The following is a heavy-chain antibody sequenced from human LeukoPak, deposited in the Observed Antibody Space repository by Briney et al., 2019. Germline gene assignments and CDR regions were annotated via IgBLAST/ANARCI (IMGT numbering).Heavy chain of an antibody. CDR2: MNPNSGNT. V-gene: IGHV1-8*01. D-gene: IGHD3-10*01. Sequence: EASVKVSCKASGYTFTSYDINWVRQAPGQGLEWMGWMNPNSGNTGYAQKFQARVTMTRNPSISTAYMELSSLKSEDTAVYYCARESGFYGSGSRYWGQGTLVTVSS. CDR1: GYTFTSYD. J-gene: IGHJ4*02. CDR3: ARESGFYGSGSRY.